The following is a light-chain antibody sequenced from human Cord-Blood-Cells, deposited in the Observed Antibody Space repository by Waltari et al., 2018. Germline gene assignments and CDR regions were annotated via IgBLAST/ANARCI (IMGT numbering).Light chain of an antibody. V-gene: IGLV2-14*01. CDR2: DVS. Sequence: QSALTQPASVSGSPGQSITISCTGTRSDVGGYNYVSWYPQHPGKAPKLMIYDVSNRPSGVSNRFSGAKSGNTASLTISGLQAEDEADYYCSSYTSSSTLVFGGGTKLTVL. CDR3: SSYTSSSTLV. J-gene: IGLJ3*02. CDR1: RSDVGGYNY.